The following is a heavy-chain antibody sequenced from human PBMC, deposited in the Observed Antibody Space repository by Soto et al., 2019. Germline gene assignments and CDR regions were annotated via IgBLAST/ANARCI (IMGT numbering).Heavy chain of an antibody. CDR1: GDSVSSSNAA. Sequence: SQTLSLTCDISGDSVSSSNAAWSWIRQSPSRGLEWLGRTYYRSKWYNEYAVFVKSRIIIDPDTSKNQFSLQLNSVTPEDTAVYYCARGSYDSPCVWGQGTPVXVSS. CDR2: TYYRSKWYN. D-gene: IGHD3-22*01. V-gene: IGHV6-1*01. J-gene: IGHJ4*02. CDR3: ARGSYDSPCV.